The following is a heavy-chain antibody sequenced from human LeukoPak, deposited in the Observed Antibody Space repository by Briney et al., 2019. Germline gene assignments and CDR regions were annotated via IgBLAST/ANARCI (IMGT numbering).Heavy chain of an antibody. Sequence: SVKVSCKASGGTFSSYAISWVRQAPGQGREGMGGIIPIFGTANYAQKFQGRVTSTADGSTSTAYLELSSLSSADTAVYYCAREGGAGEPEGSMDVWGKGTTVTVSS. CDR2: IIPIFGTA. V-gene: IGHV1-69*13. D-gene: IGHD3-16*01. CDR1: GGTFSSYA. CDR3: AREGGAGEPEGSMDV. J-gene: IGHJ6*03.